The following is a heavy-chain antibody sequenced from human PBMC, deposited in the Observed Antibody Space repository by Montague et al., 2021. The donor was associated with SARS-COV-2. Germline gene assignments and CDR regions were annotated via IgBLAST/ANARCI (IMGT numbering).Heavy chain of an antibody. CDR2: IYPSGST. Sequence: SETLSLTCTVSGGSISSYYWSWIRQPAGKGLEWIGGIYPSGSTNYNPSXXSRVTMSVDTSKNQFSLKLSSVTAADTAVYYCARDHMTILLQVYYYCMDVWGQGTTVTVSS. CDR3: ARDHMTILLQVYYYCMDV. V-gene: IGHV4-4*07. CDR1: GGSISSYY. J-gene: IGHJ6*02. D-gene: IGHD1-14*01.